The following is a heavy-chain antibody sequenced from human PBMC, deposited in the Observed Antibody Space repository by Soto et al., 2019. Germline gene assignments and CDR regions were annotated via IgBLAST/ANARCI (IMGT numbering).Heavy chain of an antibody. V-gene: IGHV3-23*01. CDR2: ISGSGGST. CDR1: GFTFSSYA. Sequence: EVQLLESGGGLVQPGGSLRLSCAASGFTFSSYAMSWVRQAPGKGLEWVSAISGSGGSTYYADSVKGRFTISRDNSKNTLYLQMNSLIAEDTAVYYCAKDVDNTGAAAGDAFDIWGQGTMVTVSS. CDR3: AKDVDNTGAAAGDAFDI. J-gene: IGHJ3*02. D-gene: IGHD6-13*01.